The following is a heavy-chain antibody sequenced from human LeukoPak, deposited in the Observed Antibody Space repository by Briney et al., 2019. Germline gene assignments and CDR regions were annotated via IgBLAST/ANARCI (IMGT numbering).Heavy chain of an antibody. CDR3: AKDLGITMIRGAMLFNT. V-gene: IGHV3-30*02. CDR2: IRYVGSNE. Sequence: GALRHSCAASGVILNNYSMRWGRHGPGKGVERVAYIRYVGSNEYNRLSVKSPLTISRDNSKNMVYLQMNSLRADATAVYYCAKDLGITMIRGAMLFNTGARGPLVTVPS. CDR1: GVILNNYS. D-gene: IGHD3-10*01. J-gene: IGHJ5*02.